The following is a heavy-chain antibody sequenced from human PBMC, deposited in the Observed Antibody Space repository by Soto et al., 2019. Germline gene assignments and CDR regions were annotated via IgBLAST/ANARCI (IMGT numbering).Heavy chain of an antibody. V-gene: IGHV4-59*08. CDR2: IYYSGST. CDR3: ARRNAVTLDY. CDR1: GGSISSYY. J-gene: IGHJ4*02. Sequence: SETLSLTCTVSGGSISSYYWSWIRQPPGKGLEWIGYIYYSGSTNYNPSLKSRVTISVDTSKNQFSLKLSSVTAADTAVYYCARRNAVTLDYWGQGTLVTVSS. D-gene: IGHD4-17*01.